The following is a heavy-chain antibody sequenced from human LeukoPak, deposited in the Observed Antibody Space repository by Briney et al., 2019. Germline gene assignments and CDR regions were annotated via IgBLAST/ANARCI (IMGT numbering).Heavy chain of an antibody. CDR1: GFTFNNYA. CDR3: AKGLKRNTFIVVVPAAIDY. D-gene: IGHD2-2*01. CDR2: ISGSGGST. V-gene: IGHV3-23*01. Sequence: PGGSPRLSCAASGFTFNNYAMSWVRQAPGKGLEWVSAISGSGGSTYYADSVKDRFTISRDNSKNTVYLQMNSLRAEDTAVYYCAKGLKRNTFIVVVPAAIDYWGQGTLVTVSS. J-gene: IGHJ4*02.